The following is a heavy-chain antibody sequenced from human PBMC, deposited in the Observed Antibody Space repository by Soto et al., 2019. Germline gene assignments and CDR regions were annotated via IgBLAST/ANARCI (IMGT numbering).Heavy chain of an antibody. Sequence: PGGSLRLSCAASGFTFSSDSMNWVRQAPGKWLEWVSSISSSSSYIYYADSVKGRFTISRDNAKNSLYLQMNSLRAEDTAVYYCASPYSSSSDYYYYGMDVWGQGTTVTISS. V-gene: IGHV3-21*01. CDR2: ISSSSSYI. J-gene: IGHJ6*02. CDR3: ASPYSSSSDYYYYGMDV. D-gene: IGHD6-6*01. CDR1: GFTFSSDS.